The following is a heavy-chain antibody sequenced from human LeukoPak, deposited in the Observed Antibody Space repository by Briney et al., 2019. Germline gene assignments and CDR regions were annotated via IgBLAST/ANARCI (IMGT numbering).Heavy chain of an antibody. V-gene: IGHV3-21*01. CDR3: ARALGYCTNGLCYGGSLPPNFDY. Sequence: GGSLRLSCSASGFTFSSYSMNWGRQAPGKGLEWVASIISSSSYIYYADSVKGRFTISRDDAKNSGYVRMTSLRAEDTAVYYCARALGYCTNGLCYGGSLPPNFDYWGQGTLVTVSS. D-gene: IGHD2-8*01. J-gene: IGHJ4*02. CDR1: GFTFSSYS. CDR2: IISSSSYI.